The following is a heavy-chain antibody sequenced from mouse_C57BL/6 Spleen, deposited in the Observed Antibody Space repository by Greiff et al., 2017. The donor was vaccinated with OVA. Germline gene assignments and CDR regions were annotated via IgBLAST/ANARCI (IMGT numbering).Heavy chain of an antibody. V-gene: IGHV1-55*01. CDR3: ARFPALDGYYDYYAMDY. CDR2: IYPGSGST. J-gene: IGHJ4*01. D-gene: IGHD2-3*01. CDR1: GYTFTSYW. Sequence: QVQLKQPGAELVKPGASVKMSCKASGYTFTSYWITWVKQRPGQGLEWIGDIYPGSGSTNYNEKFKSKAKLTVDTSYSTAYMQLSSLTSEDAAVYYCARFPALDGYYDYYAMDYWGQGTSVTVSS.